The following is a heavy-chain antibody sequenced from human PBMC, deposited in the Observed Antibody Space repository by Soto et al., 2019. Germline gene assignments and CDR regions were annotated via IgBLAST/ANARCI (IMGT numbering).Heavy chain of an antibody. CDR2: ISAYNGNT. J-gene: IGHJ5*02. CDR1: GYTFPSYG. Sequence: QVQLVQSGAEVKKPGASVKVSCKAPGYTFPSYGISGVRQAPDQGLEGMGWISAYNGNTNYAQKLQGRVTMTTDTSTSTAYMELRSLRSDDTAVYYCARGGYSSSWYNWFDPWGQGTLVTVSS. D-gene: IGHD6-13*01. CDR3: ARGGYSSSWYNWFDP. V-gene: IGHV1-18*01.